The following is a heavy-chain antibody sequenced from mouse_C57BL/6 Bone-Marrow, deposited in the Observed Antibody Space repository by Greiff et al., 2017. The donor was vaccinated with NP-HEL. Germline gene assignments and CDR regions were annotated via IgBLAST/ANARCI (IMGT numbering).Heavy chain of an antibody. CDR2: IDPSDSYT. V-gene: IGHV1-59*01. CDR3: ARARATAQAPFAY. CDR1: GYTFTSYW. Sequence: QVQLKQSGAELVRPGTSVKLSCKASGYTFTSYWMHWVKQRPGQGLEWIGVIDPSDSYTNYNQKFKGKATLTVDTSSSTAYMQLSSLTSEDSAVYYCARARATAQAPFAYWGQGTLVTVSA. J-gene: IGHJ3*01. D-gene: IGHD3-2*02.